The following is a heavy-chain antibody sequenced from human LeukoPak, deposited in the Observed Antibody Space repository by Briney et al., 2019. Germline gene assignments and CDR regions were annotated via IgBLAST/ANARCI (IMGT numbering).Heavy chain of an antibody. CDR3: AKDPNFYYCMDV. CDR2: ISFSGSTI. Sequence: GGSLRLSCAASGFTFSDYYMSWIRQAPGKGLEWVSYISFSGSTIYYADSVKGRFTISRDNSKNTLYLQMNSLRAEDTAVYYCAKDPNFYYCMDVWGKGTTVTISS. V-gene: IGHV3-11*01. J-gene: IGHJ6*03. CDR1: GFTFSDYY.